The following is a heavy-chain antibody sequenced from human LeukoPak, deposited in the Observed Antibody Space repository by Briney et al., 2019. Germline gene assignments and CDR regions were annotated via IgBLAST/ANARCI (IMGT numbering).Heavy chain of an antibody. J-gene: IGHJ6*03. CDR1: GGSISSYY. D-gene: IGHD6-13*01. Sequence: SETLSLTCTVSGGSISSYYWSWIRQPPGKGLEWIGYIYYSGSTNYNPSLKSRVTISADTSKNQFSLKLSSVTAADTAVYYCARDLGPEYRQLVESHYYYYYMDVWGKGTTVTVSS. CDR3: ARDLGPEYRQLVESHYYYYYMDV. CDR2: IYYSGST. V-gene: IGHV4-59*01.